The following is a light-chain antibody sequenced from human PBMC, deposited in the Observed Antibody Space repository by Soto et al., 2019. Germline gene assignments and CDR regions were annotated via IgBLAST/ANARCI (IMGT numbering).Light chain of an antibody. CDR3: QQYHTSSIT. Sequence: DIQMTQSPSTLSASVGDRVTITCRASQSISSWLAWYQQTPGKAPKLLIYDASTLERGVPSRFSGTGSGTEFTLSIDSLQPDDFATYYCQQYHTSSITFGQGTRREIK. J-gene: IGKJ5*01. CDR2: DAS. CDR1: QSISSW. V-gene: IGKV1-5*01.